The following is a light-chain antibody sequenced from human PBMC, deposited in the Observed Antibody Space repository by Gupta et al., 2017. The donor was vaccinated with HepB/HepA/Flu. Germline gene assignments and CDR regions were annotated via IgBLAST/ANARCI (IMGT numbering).Light chain of an antibody. Sequence: QSVLTQPPSASGTPGQRVTISCSGSNSNIGSDAVHWYQHLPGTAPKLLIYSNNHRPSRVPDRFSGSKSGTSASLAISDLQSEDEADYYCATWDDSLNVPNWVFGGRTKLTVL. V-gene: IGLV1-44*01. CDR1: NSNIGSDA. J-gene: IGLJ3*02. CDR2: SNN. CDR3: ATWDDSLNVPNWV.